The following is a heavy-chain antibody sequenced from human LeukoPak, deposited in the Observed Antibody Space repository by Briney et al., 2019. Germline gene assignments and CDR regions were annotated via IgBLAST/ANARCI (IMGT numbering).Heavy chain of an antibody. Sequence: SETLSLTCTVSGGPMNNVNYYWGWIRQPPGKGLEWLGYMYYSGSPFYSPSLKSRFTISVDMSKNQFSLKVKSVAAADTAVYYCARRGYSDSSATYYGAFDLWGQGTMVTVSS. CDR1: GGPMNNVNYY. CDR2: MYYSGSP. CDR3: ARRGYSDSSATYYGAFDL. V-gene: IGHV4-39*01. J-gene: IGHJ3*01. D-gene: IGHD3-22*01.